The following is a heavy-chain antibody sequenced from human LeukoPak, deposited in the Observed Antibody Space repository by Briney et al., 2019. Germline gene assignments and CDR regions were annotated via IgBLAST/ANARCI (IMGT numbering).Heavy chain of an antibody. Sequence: ASVKVCCKASGYTFTSYYVHWVRQAPGQGLEWMGIINPSGGSTSYAQSFQGRVAMTRDTSTSTVYMELSSLRSEDTAVYYCAISHSSDYYYFYYWGQGTLVTVSS. CDR3: AISHSSDYYYFYY. V-gene: IGHV1-46*01. CDR2: INPSGGST. CDR1: GYTFTSYY. J-gene: IGHJ4*02. D-gene: IGHD3-22*01.